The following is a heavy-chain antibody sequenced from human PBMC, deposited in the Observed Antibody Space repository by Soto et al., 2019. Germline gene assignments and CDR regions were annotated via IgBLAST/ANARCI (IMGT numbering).Heavy chain of an antibody. CDR2: IYPGDSDT. CDR1: GYSFTSYW. V-gene: IGHV5-51*03. Sequence: GESLNISCKGSGYSFTSYWIGWVRQMPGKGLEWMGIIYPGDSDTRYSPSFQGHVTISADKSISTAYLQWSRLKASDTAMYYCARAPVSITIFVVVRDYGMDFWGQGTTVTVSS. D-gene: IGHD3-3*01. J-gene: IGHJ6*02. CDR3: ARAPVSITIFVVVRDYGMDF.